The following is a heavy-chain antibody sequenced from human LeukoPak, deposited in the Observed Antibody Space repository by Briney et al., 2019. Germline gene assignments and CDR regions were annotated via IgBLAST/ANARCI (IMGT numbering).Heavy chain of an antibody. J-gene: IGHJ5*02. CDR2: ISAYNGNT. CDR1: GYTFTSYG. V-gene: IGHV1-18*01. D-gene: IGHD5-12*01. CDR3: ARMATPYNWFDP. Sequence: GASVKVSCKASGYTFTSYGISWVRQAPGQGLEWMGWISAYNGNTNYAQKFQGRVTITADKSTSTAYMELSSLRSEDTAVYYCARMATPYNWFDPWGQGTLVTVSS.